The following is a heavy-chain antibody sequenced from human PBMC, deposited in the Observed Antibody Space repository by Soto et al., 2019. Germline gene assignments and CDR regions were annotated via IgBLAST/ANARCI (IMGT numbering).Heavy chain of an antibody. Sequence: GGSLRLSCAASGFTFSSSAMSWVRQAPGKGLEWVSPISGSGGSTSYADAVKVRFTISRYNAKNTLYLQMNSVRAGDAAAYYYGNDGCYDSLTAFDYWGQGTLVTVSS. CDR3: GNDGCYDSLTAFDY. V-gene: IGHV3-23*01. CDR2: ISGSGGST. J-gene: IGHJ4*02. CDR1: GFTFSSSA. D-gene: IGHD3-9*01.